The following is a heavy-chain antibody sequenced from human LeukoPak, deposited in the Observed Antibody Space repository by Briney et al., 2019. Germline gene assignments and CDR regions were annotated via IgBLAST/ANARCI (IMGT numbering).Heavy chain of an antibody. D-gene: IGHD6-6*01. CDR3: ARAKRGIAARHYYFDY. J-gene: IGHJ4*02. V-gene: IGHV1-8*01. CDR2: MNPDNGNT. CDR1: GYTFTTYG. Sequence: PGASVKVSCKASGYTFTTYGINWVRQAPGQGLEWMGWMNPDNGNTGFAQRFQGRVTMTRNTSISTAYMELSSLRSEDTAVYYCARAKRGIAARHYYFDYWGQGTLVTVSS.